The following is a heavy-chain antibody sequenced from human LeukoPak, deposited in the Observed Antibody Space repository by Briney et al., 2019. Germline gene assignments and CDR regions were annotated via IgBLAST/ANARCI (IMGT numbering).Heavy chain of an antibody. CDR3: ARGYYDSSDYEYFQH. CDR2: INPNSGGT. Sequence: GASVTVSCKASGYTFTDYYMHWVRQAPGQGLEWMGWINPNSGGTNYAQKFQGRVTMTRDTSISTAYMELSRLRSDDTAVYYCARGYYDSSDYEYFQHWGQGTLVTVSS. D-gene: IGHD3-22*01. CDR1: GYTFTDYY. J-gene: IGHJ1*01. V-gene: IGHV1-2*02.